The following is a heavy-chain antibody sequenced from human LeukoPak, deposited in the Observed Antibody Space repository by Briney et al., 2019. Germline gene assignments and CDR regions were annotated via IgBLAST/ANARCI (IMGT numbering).Heavy chain of an antibody. Sequence: GGSLRLSCAASGFTFSSYSXNWVXQAPGXXLEWVSSISSSSSXIYYADSVKGRFTISRDNAKNSLYLQMNSLRAEDTAVYYCAGAYYVGYSYGRNHYWYFDLWGRGTLVTVSS. D-gene: IGHD5-18*01. V-gene: IGHV3-21*01. CDR3: AGAYYVGYSYGRNHYWYFDL. CDR2: ISSSSSXI. J-gene: IGHJ2*01. CDR1: GFTFSSYS.